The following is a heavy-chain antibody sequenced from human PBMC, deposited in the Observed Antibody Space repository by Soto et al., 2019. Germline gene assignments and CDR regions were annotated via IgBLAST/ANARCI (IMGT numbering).Heavy chain of an antibody. J-gene: IGHJ4*02. V-gene: IGHV1-18*04. CDR3: ASSSPSLDY. CDR2: ISVSNDNT. Sequence: ASVKVSCKTSGYIFRNYAISWVRQAPGQGLEWMGWISVSNDNTDSAHALRGRLTMTTDTSTSTAYLELTSLRSNDTAVYYCASSSPSLDYWGQGCLVTISS. CDR1: GYIFRNYA.